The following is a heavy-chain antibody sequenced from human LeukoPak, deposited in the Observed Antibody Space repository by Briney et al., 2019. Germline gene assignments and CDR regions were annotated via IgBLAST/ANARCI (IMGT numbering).Heavy chain of an antibody. J-gene: IGHJ4*02. CDR2: TKHDGSER. CDR1: AFTFTIHW. V-gene: IGHV3-7*04. D-gene: IGHD2-21*02. Sequence: PGGSLRLSCAPSAFTFTIHWMTCVRLAPGKGLGCVANTKHDGSERYYVDSVKGRFTISRDNVKNSLFLQMDSLRAEDTAVYYCARGGLYGDYYFDYWGQGTLVTVTS. CDR3: ARGGLYGDYYFDY.